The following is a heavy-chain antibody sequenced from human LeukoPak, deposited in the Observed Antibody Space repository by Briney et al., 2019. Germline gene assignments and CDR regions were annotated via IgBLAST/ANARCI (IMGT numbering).Heavy chain of an antibody. V-gene: IGHV3-23*01. J-gene: IGHJ4*02. Sequence: PGGSLRLSCAAFSGFAMSWVRQAPGRGLEWDSAINGRGDDTYYPDSVKGRFTISRDNSNNTLYLQMNSLRAEDTAVYYCAKGHRSSSSFFDSWGQGILVTVSS. CDR1: SGFA. D-gene: IGHD6-19*01. CDR2: INGRGDDT. CDR3: AKGHRSSSSFFDS.